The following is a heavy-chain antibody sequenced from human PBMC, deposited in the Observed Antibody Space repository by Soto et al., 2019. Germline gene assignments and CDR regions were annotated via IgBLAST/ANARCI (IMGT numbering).Heavy chain of an antibody. CDR2: IDPSDSYT. Sequence: GESLKLSCNGSGYSFTSDWISWVRQMPGKGLEWMGRIDPSDSYTNYSPSFQGHVTISADKSISTAYLQWSSLKASDTAMYYCARLTSPGYYVMDDYWGQGTLVTVSS. J-gene: IGHJ4*02. CDR1: GYSFTSDW. D-gene: IGHD1-26*01. CDR3: ARLTSPGYYVMDDY. V-gene: IGHV5-10-1*01.